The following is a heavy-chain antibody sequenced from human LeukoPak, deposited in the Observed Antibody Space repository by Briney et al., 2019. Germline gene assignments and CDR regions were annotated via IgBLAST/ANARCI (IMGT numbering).Heavy chain of an antibody. CDR1: GYTFTSYG. Sequence: ASVKVSCKASGYTFTSYGISWVRQAPGQGLEWMGWINPNSGGTNYAQKFQGRVTMTRDTSISTAYMELSRLRSDDTAVYYCARGLAFDYWGQGTLVTVSS. CDR2: INPNSGGT. CDR3: ARGLAFDY. V-gene: IGHV1-2*02. J-gene: IGHJ4*02. D-gene: IGHD6-19*01.